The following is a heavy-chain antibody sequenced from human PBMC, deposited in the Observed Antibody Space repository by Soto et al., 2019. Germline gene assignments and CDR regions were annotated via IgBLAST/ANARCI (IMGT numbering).Heavy chain of an antibody. D-gene: IGHD2-21*02. Sequence: EVQLVESGGGLIHPGGSLRLSCAAYGCNVKSYYMNWVRQTPGKGLEWVASIYSGETTYYADSVRGRFTISSDKSKNTLYFQLSSLRIEDTAVYYCTRDGRGLGRLSLFEYWGQGVLVTIFS. V-gene: IGHV3-53*01. J-gene: IGHJ4*02. CDR2: IYSGETT. CDR1: GCNVKSYY. CDR3: TRDGRGLGRLSLFEY.